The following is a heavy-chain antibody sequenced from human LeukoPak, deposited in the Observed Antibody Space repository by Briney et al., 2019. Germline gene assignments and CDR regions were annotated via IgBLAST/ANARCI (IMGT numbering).Heavy chain of an antibody. CDR2: ISRSGSAI. CDR3: ARTHETDKITDRDLDS. Sequence: PGGSLRLSCAASGFTFSDYYMTWIRQAPGKGLEWVSHISRSGSAIYYADSVKGRFTISRDNAKNSLYLQMDSLRAEDTAVYYCARTHETDKITDRDLDSWGQGTLVTVSS. J-gene: IGHJ4*02. D-gene: IGHD5-24*01. CDR1: GFTFSDYY. V-gene: IGHV3-11*04.